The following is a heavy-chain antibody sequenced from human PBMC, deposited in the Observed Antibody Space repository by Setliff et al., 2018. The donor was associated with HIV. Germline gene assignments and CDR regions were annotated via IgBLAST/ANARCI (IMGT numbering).Heavy chain of an antibody. CDR1: GYAFTDYS. Sequence: ASVKVSCKTSGYAFTDYSIHWVRQAPGQGLEWVRRINPDSRGTNYAQTFQGRVTMTRDTSVSTAYMELSRLKSDDTAVFYCARGVKGIATTGKYYFDYWGQGTLVTVSS. V-gene: IGHV1-2*06. J-gene: IGHJ4*02. CDR3: ARGVKGIATTGKYYFDY. CDR2: INPDSRGT. D-gene: IGHD6-13*01.